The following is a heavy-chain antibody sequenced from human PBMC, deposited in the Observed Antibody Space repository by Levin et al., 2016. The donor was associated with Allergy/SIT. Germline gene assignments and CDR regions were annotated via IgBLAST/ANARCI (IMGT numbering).Heavy chain of an antibody. D-gene: IGHD1-1*01. Sequence: WIRQSPSRGLEWLGRTYYRSKWYNDYAESVKSRIIIKPDTSKNHFSLQLNSMTPEDTAVYYCARGRYNGFDYWGQGTLVTVSS. J-gene: IGHJ4*02. V-gene: IGHV6-1*01. CDR3: ARGRYNGFDY. CDR2: TYYRSKWYN.